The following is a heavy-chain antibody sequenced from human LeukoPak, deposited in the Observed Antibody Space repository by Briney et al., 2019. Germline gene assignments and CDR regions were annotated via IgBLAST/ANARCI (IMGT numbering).Heavy chain of an antibody. CDR2: ISASCGGT. D-gene: IGHD3-22*01. CDR3: ARSMYYDSSGYYPSFDY. CDR1: GFTFSSNA. V-gene: IGHV3-23*01. J-gene: IGHJ4*02. Sequence: GGSLRLSCAASGFTFSSNAMSWVRQAPGQGLECVSGISASCGGTYYADSVKGRFTISRDNSKNTLYLQMNSLRAEDTAVYYCARSMYYDSSGYYPSFDYGGEGTGVTVSS.